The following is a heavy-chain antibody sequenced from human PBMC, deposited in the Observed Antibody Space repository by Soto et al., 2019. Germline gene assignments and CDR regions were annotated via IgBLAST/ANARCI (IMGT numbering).Heavy chain of an antibody. V-gene: IGHV3-11*01. D-gene: IGHD3-3*01. J-gene: IGHJ4*01. CDR2: ITSGGTTT. CDR3: ARDHTYYDFWSGPDY. CDR1: GFTFNDYY. Sequence: QVQLVESGGGSVKPGGSLRLSCAASGFTFNDYYMSWIRQAPGRGLEWVAYITSGGTTTYHADSVKGRFTISRDNAKNLLYLQMNGLRAEDTVVYYCARDHTYYDFWSGPDYWGHGTLVTVSS.